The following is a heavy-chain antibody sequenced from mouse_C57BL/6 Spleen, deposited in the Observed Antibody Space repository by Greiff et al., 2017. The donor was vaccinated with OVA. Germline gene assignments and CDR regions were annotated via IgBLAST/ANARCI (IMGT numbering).Heavy chain of an antibody. CDR1: GYAFTNYL. Sequence: VQLQQSGAELVRPGTSVKVSCKASGYAFTNYLIEWVKQRPGQGLEWIGVINPGSGGTNYNEKFKGKATLTADKSSSTAYMQLSSLTSEDSAVYFCARFFDGYYRYFDVWGTGTTVTVSS. CDR2: INPGSGGT. D-gene: IGHD2-3*01. J-gene: IGHJ1*03. CDR3: ARFFDGYYRYFDV. V-gene: IGHV1-54*01.